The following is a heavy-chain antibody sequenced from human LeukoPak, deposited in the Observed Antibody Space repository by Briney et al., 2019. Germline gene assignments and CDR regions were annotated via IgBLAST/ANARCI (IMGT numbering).Heavy chain of an antibody. J-gene: IGHJ5*02. Sequence: SVKVSCKASGGTFCSYAISWVRQAPGQGLEWMGGIIPIFGTANYAQKFQGRVTITADESTSTAYMELSSLRSEDTAVYYCAREATGWFDPWGQGTLVTVSS. CDR2: IIPIFGTA. CDR3: AREATGWFDP. V-gene: IGHV1-69*01. CDR1: GGTFCSYA. D-gene: IGHD1-26*01.